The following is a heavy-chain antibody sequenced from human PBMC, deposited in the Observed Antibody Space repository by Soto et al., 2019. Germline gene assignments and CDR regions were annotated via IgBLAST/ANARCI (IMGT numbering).Heavy chain of an antibody. CDR3: AKQAGYCSSTSCAKHFDY. V-gene: IGHV3-23*01. J-gene: IGHJ4*02. CDR2: ISGSGGST. CDR1: GFTFSSYA. D-gene: IGHD2-2*01. Sequence: EVQLLESGGGLVQPGGSLRLSCAASGFTFSSYAMSWVRQAPGKGLEWVSAISGSGGSTYYADSVKGRFTISRDNSKNTLHLQMNSLRAEDTAVYYCAKQAGYCSSTSCAKHFDYWGQGTLVTVSS.